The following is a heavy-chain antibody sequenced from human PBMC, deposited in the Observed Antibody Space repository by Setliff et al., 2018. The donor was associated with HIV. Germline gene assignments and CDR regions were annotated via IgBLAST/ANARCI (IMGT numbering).Heavy chain of an antibody. CDR2: IKQDGSTI. J-gene: IGHJ4*02. D-gene: IGHD1-26*01. CDR1: GFSFSTYW. Sequence: LRLSCAASGFSFSTYWMSWVRQAPGKGLEWVANIKQDGSTINYADSVKGRFTISRDNAKNTLYLQMNSLKTEDTAVYYCTTDLGGSYHGWNYWGQGTLVTVSS. V-gene: IGHV3-7*03. CDR3: TTDLGGSYHGWNY.